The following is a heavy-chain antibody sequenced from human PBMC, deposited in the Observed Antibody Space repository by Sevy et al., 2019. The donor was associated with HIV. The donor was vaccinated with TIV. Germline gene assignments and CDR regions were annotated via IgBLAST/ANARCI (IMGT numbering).Heavy chain of an antibody. CDR3: TRDQWQHLVRPHCDY. V-gene: IGHV3-49*04. J-gene: IGHJ4*02. CDR1: GFTFGDYA. D-gene: IGHD6-13*01. CDR2: IRSKAYGGTT. Sequence: GGSLRLSCTGSGFTFGDYAVSWVRQAPGKGLELVGFIRSKAYGGTTDYAASVKGRFTISRDDSKSIADLQMNSLKTEDTAVYYCTRDQWQHLVRPHCDYWGQGTLVTVSS.